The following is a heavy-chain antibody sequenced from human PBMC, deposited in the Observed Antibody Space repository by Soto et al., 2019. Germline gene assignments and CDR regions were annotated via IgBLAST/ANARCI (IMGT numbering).Heavy chain of an antibody. CDR3: ARDSSSSGYYYYGMDV. V-gene: IGHV3-7*03. J-gene: IGHJ6*02. CDR2: IKQDGSEK. CDR1: GFTFSSYW. D-gene: IGHD6-6*01. Sequence: QPGGSLRLSCAASGFTFSSYWMSWVRQAPGKGLEWVANIKQDGSEKYYVDSVKGRFTISRDNAKNSLYLQMNSLRAEDTAVYYCARDSSSSGYYYYGMDVWGQGTTVTVSS.